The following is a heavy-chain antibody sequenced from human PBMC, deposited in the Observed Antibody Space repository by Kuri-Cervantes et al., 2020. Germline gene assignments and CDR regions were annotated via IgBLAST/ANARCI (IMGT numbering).Heavy chain of an antibody. CDR1: GYTFTSYD. CDR2: MNPNSGNT. CDR3: AAAEVGIVVVPAATQFDY. V-gene: IGHV1-8*01. D-gene: IGHD2-2*01. Sequence: ASVKVSCKASGYTFTSYDINWVRQATGQGLEWMGWMNPNSGNTGYAQKFQGRVTMTRNTSTSTAYMELSSLRSEDTAVYYCAAAEVGIVVVPAATQFDYWGQGTLVTVSS. J-gene: IGHJ4*02.